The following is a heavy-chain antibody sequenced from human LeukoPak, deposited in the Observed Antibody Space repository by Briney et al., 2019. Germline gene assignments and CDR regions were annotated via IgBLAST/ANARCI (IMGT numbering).Heavy chain of an antibody. CDR3: AKDYSKTSYYGSGTYYRPNWFDP. D-gene: IGHD3-10*01. V-gene: IGHV3-48*03. CDR1: GFTFSSYE. Sequence: GGSLRLSCAASGFTFSSYEMNWVRQAPGKGLEWVSYISSRGSTIYYADSVKGRFSISRDNGKNSLYLQMNSLRAEDTAVYYCAKDYSKTSYYGSGTYYRPNWFDPWGQGTLVTVSS. CDR2: ISSRGSTI. J-gene: IGHJ5*02.